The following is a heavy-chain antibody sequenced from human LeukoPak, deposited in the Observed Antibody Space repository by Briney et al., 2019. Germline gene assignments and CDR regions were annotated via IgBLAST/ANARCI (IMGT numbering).Heavy chain of an antibody. CDR3: ARAYGSGSYLFDY. D-gene: IGHD3-10*01. Sequence: SETLSLTCTVSGGSISSYYWSWIRQPPGKGLEWIGYIYYSGSTNYNPSLKSRVSISVDTSKNQFSLKLSSVTAADTAVYYCARAYGSGSYLFDYWGQGTLVTVSS. J-gene: IGHJ4*02. V-gene: IGHV4-59*01. CDR2: IYYSGST. CDR1: GGSISSYY.